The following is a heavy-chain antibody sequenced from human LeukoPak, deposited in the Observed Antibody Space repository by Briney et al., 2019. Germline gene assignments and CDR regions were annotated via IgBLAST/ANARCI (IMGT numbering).Heavy chain of an antibody. J-gene: IGHJ4*02. D-gene: IGHD2-2*02. V-gene: IGHV1-46*01. CDR2: INPSGGST. CDR1: GYTFTSYY. CDR3: ARGWHIVVVPAAIHYFDC. Sequence: ASVKVSCKASGYTFTSYYMHWVRQAPGQGLEWMGIINPSGGSTSYAQKFQGRVTMTRDTSTSTVYMELSSLRSEDTAVYYCARGWHIVVVPAAIHYFDCWGQGTLVTVSS.